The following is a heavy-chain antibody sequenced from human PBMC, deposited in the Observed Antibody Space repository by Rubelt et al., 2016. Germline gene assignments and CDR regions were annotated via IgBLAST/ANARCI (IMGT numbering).Heavy chain of an antibody. J-gene: IGHJ4*02. CDR2: VSAYNGNT. Sequence: QVQLVQSGAEVKKPGASVKVSCKASGYTFTSYGISGVRQAPGQGLEWMGWVSAYNGNTNYAQKLQGRVTMPTDTSTSTAYMELRSLRSGDTAVYYCARDPLPVRGVIMTPTHWGQGTLVTVSS. CDR1: GYTFTSYG. CDR3: ARDPLPVRGVIMTPTH. V-gene: IGHV1-18*01. D-gene: IGHD3-10*01.